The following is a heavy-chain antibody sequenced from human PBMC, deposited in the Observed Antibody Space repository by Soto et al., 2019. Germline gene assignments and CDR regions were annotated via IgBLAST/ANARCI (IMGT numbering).Heavy chain of an antibody. CDR1: EYSFVSYW. D-gene: IGHD6-19*01. CDR2: IYPGDSDS. V-gene: IGHV5-51*01. Sequence: ESMKISCKGSEYSFVSYWIAWMRQMPGKGLEWMGIIYPGDSDSRYSPSFEGQVTISVDKSISTAYLQWSSLEASDTAMYYCSRIYIIRWTPSSYFVLWGSLILFPVCS. CDR3: SRIYIIRWTPSSYFVL. J-gene: IGHJ2*01.